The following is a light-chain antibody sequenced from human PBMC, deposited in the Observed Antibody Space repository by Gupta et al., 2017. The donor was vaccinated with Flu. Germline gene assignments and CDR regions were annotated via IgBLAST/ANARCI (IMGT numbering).Light chain of an antibody. Sequence: SYELTPPPSVSVSPGQTARITCSGDALPKQYAYWYQQKPGQAPVLVIYKDSERPSGIPERFSGSSSGTTVTLTISGVQAEDEADYYCQSADSIGTYWVFGGGTKLTVL. J-gene: IGLJ3*02. CDR2: KDS. CDR1: ALPKQY. V-gene: IGLV3-25*03. CDR3: QSADSIGTYWV.